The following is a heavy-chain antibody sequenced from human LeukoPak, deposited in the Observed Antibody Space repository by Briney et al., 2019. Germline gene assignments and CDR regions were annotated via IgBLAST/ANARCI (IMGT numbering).Heavy chain of an antibody. J-gene: IGHJ4*02. CDR3: ARDWSWGDY. V-gene: IGHV3-21*01. Sequence: GGSLRLSCAASGFTFSSYGMHWARQAPGKRLEWVSSISSSSPYIYYVDSVKGRFIISRDDAKNPLYLQMNSLRREDPALHYCARDWSWGDYGGQGTLVTVSS. CDR2: ISSSSPYI. CDR1: GFTFSSYG. D-gene: IGHD3-3*01.